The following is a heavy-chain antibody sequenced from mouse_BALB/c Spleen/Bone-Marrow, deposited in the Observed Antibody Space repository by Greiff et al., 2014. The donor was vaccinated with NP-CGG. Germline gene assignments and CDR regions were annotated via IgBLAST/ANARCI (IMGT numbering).Heavy chain of an antibody. CDR3: ARYYYGCYFDY. Sequence: VQLQQSGAELVKPGASVKLSCTASGFNIKDTYMHWVRQSPEQGLEWIGRIDPANGNTKYDPKFQGKATITADTSSNTAYLQLSSQTAEDTAVYYCARYYYGCYFDYWGQGTTLTVSS. V-gene: IGHV14-3*02. J-gene: IGHJ2*01. CDR2: IDPANGNT. D-gene: IGHD1-2*01. CDR1: GFNIKDTY.